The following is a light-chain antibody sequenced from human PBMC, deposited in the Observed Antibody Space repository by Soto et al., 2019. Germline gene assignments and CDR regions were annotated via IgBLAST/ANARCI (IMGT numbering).Light chain of an antibody. CDR1: NSNIGRNT. V-gene: IGLV1-44*01. Sequence: QSALSQPPSASGTPGQRVIISCSGSNSNIGRNTVNWYQLLPGTAPKLLIYTNNQRPSGVPDRFSASKSGTSASLAISGLQSEDEADYYCAAWDASLNGPVFGGGTKVTVL. J-gene: IGLJ2*01. CDR2: TNN. CDR3: AAWDASLNGPV.